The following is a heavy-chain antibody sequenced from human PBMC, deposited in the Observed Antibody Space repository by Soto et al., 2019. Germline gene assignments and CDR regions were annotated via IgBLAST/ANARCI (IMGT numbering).Heavy chain of an antibody. CDR1: GFTFSSYS. D-gene: IGHD1-26*01. J-gene: IGHJ4*02. V-gene: IGHV3-48*02. CDR2: ISSSSSTI. Sequence: EVQLVESGGGLVQPGGSLRLSCAASGFTFSSYSMNWVRQAPGKGLEWVSYISSSSSTIYYADSVKGRFTISRDNAKNTLYLQMNSRRDEDTAVYYCARLWELTGDYWGQGTLVTVSS. CDR3: ARLWELTGDY.